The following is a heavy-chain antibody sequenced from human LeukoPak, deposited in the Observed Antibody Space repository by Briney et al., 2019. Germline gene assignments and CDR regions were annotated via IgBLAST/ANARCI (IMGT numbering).Heavy chain of an antibody. D-gene: IGHD6-6*01. V-gene: IGHV1-18*01. CDR1: GYTFTSYG. Sequence: GASVKVSCKASGYTFTSYGISWVRQAPGQGLEWMGWISAYNANTNYAQKLQGRVTMTTDTSTSTAYMELRSLRSDDTAVYYCARDTPSIDEDYYYGMDVWGQGTTVTVSS. J-gene: IGHJ6*02. CDR2: ISAYNANT. CDR3: ARDTPSIDEDYYYGMDV.